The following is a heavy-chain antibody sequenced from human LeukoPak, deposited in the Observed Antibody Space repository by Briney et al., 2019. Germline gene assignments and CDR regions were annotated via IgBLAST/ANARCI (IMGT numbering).Heavy chain of an antibody. Sequence: GGSLRLSCAASGFTFSSYSMSWVRQAPGKGLEWVANINEDGSDTNYVDSVKGRFTISRDNAKNSLYLQMDSLRAEDTAVYYCLSESYYLHEFDYWGQGTLVSVSS. D-gene: IGHD1-26*01. CDR1: GFTFSSYS. V-gene: IGHV3-7*01. CDR2: INEDGSDT. J-gene: IGHJ4*02. CDR3: LSESYYLHEFDY.